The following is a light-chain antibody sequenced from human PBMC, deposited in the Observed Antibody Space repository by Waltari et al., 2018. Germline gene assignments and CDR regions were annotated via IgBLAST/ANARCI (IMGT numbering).Light chain of an antibody. V-gene: IGLV2-8*01. Sequence: QSALTQPPSASGSPGQSVTISCTVTARDVGGFRFVSWYQQHPGKAPRLIIYDVIKRPSGVPDRFSGSKSGNTASLTVSGLQPEDEADYFCCSFSGANNVLFGGGTKLTVL. CDR3: CSFSGANNVL. CDR1: ARDVGGFRF. CDR2: DVI. J-gene: IGLJ2*01.